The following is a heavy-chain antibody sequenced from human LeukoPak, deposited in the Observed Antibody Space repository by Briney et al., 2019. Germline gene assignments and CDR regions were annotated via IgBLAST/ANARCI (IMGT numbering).Heavy chain of an antibody. CDR2: IRYDGSNK. Sequence: GGSLRHSCAASGLTFSSYGKHWVRQAPGKGLEWVAFIRYDGSNKYYADSVKGRFTISRDNSKNTLYLQMNSLRAEDKAVYYCAPKTGMVRGVPVDYWGQGTLVTASS. CDR1: GLTFSSYG. D-gene: IGHD3-10*01. V-gene: IGHV3-30*02. J-gene: IGHJ4*02. CDR3: APKTGMVRGVPVDY.